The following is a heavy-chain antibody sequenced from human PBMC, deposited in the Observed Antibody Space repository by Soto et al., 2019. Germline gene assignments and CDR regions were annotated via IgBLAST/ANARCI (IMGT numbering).Heavy chain of an antibody. CDR2: INAGNGNT. Sequence: QVQLVQSGAEEKKPGASVKVSCKASGYTFTSYAMHWVRQAPGQRLEWMGWINAGNGNTKYSQKFQGRVTSTRDTSASTAYMELSRLRSEDKSVYYCARSIVVVTALDYWGQGTLFTVSS. CDR1: GYTFTSYA. J-gene: IGHJ4*02. D-gene: IGHD2-21*02. CDR3: ARSIVVVTALDY. V-gene: IGHV1-3*05.